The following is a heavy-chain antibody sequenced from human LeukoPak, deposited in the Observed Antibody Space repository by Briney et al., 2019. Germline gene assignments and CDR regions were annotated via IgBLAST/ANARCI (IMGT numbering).Heavy chain of an antibody. CDR3: TTDPPGFGYCSGGSCSSDNWFDP. D-gene: IGHD2-15*01. Sequence: PGGSLRLSCAASGFAFSHAWMSWVRQAPGKGLEWVGLIRSKTDGGTTDYAAPVKGRFAISRDDSKNTLYLQMNSLKTEDTAVYYCTTDPPGFGYCSGGSCSSDNWFDPWGQGTLVTVSS. V-gene: IGHV3-15*01. CDR2: IRSKTDGGTT. CDR1: GFAFSHAW. J-gene: IGHJ5*02.